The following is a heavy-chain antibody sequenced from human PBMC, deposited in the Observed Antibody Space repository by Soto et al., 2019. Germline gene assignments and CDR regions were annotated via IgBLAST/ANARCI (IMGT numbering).Heavy chain of an antibody. CDR3: VRGGSNYAS. J-gene: IGHJ5*02. Sequence: SLRLSCTASGFTFSDSWMTWVRQAPGKGLEWVARIKPDESEKKYADSVKGRFSIPRDNAKNSMYLQMDSLRGEDTAVYYCVRGGSNYASWGKGTLVNGSS. CDR2: IKPDESEK. D-gene: IGHD4-4*01. V-gene: IGHV3-7*01. CDR1: GFTFSDSW.